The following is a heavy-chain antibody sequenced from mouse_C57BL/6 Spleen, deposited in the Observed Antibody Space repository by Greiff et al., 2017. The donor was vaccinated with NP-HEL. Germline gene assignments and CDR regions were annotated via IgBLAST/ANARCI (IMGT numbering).Heavy chain of an antibody. V-gene: IGHV1-69*01. CDR2: IDPSDSYT. CDR1: GYTFTSYW. CDR3: ARTESSRYFDV. Sequence: QVQLQQPGAELVMPGASVKLSCKASGYTFTSYWMHWVKRRPGQGLEWIGEIDPSDSYTNYNQKFKGKSTLTVDKSSSTAYMQLSSLTSKDSAVYYCARTESSRYFDVWGTGTTVTVSS. J-gene: IGHJ1*03. D-gene: IGHD1-1*01.